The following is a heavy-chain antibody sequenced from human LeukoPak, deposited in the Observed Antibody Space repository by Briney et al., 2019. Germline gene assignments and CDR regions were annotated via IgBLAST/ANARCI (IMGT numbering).Heavy chain of an antibody. CDR3: ARGSGGSEEEFDY. CDR2: IWYDGSNK. D-gene: IGHD3-10*01. Sequence: GGSLRLSCAASGFTFSSDGMHWVRQAPGKGLEWVAVIWYDGSNKYYADSVKGRFTISRDNSKNTLYLQMNSLRAEDTAVYYCARGSGGSEEEFDYWGQGTLVTVSS. V-gene: IGHV3-33*01. J-gene: IGHJ4*02. CDR1: GFTFSSDG.